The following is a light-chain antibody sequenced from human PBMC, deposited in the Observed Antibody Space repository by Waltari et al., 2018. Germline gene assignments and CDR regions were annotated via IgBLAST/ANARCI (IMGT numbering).Light chain of an antibody. V-gene: IGKV3-11*01. CDR3: QQRSVWPPT. Sequence: EIVLTQSPPTLSLSPGEGATLSCRVSQSVGRSLAWIQQKPGQAPRLVIYDASFRATGIPARFSGSGSGTDFTLTISSLEAEDFAIYYCQQRSVWPPTFGRGTKLEIK. CDR1: QSVGRS. CDR2: DAS. J-gene: IGKJ2*01.